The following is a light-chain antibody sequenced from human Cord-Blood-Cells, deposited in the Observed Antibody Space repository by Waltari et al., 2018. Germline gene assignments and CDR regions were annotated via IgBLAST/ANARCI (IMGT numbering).Light chain of an antibody. CDR1: QSISSY. V-gene: IGKV1-39*01. J-gene: IGKJ5*01. Sequence: SLSVSVGDRVTITCRASQSISSYLNWYQQKPGKAPKLLIYAASSLQSGVPSRFSGSGSGTDFTLTISSLQPEDFATYYCQQSYSTPITFGQGTRLEIK. CDR3: QQSYSTPIT. CDR2: AAS.